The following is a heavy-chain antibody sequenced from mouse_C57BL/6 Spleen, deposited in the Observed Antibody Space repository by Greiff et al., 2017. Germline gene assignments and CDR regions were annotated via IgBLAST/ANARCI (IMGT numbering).Heavy chain of an antibody. Sequence: QVQLQQSGAELARPGASVKMSCKASGYTFTSYTMHWVKQRPGQGLEWIGYINPSSGDTKYNQKFKDKATLTADKSSSTAYMQLSSLTSEDSAVYYCARADYSNYVGYWGQGTTLTVSS. CDR1: GYTFTSYT. CDR3: ARADYSNYVGY. CDR2: INPSSGDT. V-gene: IGHV1-4*01. D-gene: IGHD2-5*01. J-gene: IGHJ2*01.